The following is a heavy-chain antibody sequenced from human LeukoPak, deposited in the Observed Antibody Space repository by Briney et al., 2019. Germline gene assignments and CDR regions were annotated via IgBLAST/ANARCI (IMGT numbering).Heavy chain of an antibody. V-gene: IGHV1-18*01. CDR2: ISAYNGNT. J-gene: IGHJ4*02. Sequence: ASVKVSCKASGYTFTSYGISWVRQAPGQGLEWMGWISAYNGNTNYAQKLQGRVTMTTDTSTSTAYMELRSLRSDDTAVYYCARVEKWLRSLATIDYWGQGTLVTVSS. CDR1: GYTFTSYG. CDR3: ARVEKWLRSLATIDY. D-gene: IGHD5-12*01.